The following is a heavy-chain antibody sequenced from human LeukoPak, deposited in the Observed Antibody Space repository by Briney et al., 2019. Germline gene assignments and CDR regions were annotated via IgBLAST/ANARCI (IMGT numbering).Heavy chain of an antibody. D-gene: IGHD5-12*01. CDR1: RGTFTCSA. V-gene: IGHV1-69*06. CDR2: IIPIFGTA. Sequence: ASVKVSCKAPRGTFTCSAISLGSQAPGQGLEWMGRIIPIFGTANYAQKFQGRVTITADKSTSTAYLELSSLSSEDTAVYYCARLGGAERSQEDNGYSAHGWGQGTLVTVSS. CDR3: ARLGGAERSQEDNGYSAHG. J-gene: IGHJ4*02.